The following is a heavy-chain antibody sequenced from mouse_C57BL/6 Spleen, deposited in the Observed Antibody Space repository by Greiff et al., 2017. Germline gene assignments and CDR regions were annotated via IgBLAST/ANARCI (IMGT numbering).Heavy chain of an antibody. D-gene: IGHD2-4*01. CDR1: GYTFTSYW. CDR3: AGRSTMITFDY. V-gene: IGHV1-50*01. CDR2: IDPSDSYT. J-gene: IGHJ2*01. Sequence: VQLQQPGAELVKPGASVKLSCKASGYTFTSYWMQWVKQRPGQGLEWIGEIDPSDSYTNYNQKFKGKATLTVDTSSSTAYMQLSSLTSEDSAVYYCAGRSTMITFDYWGQGTTLTVSS.